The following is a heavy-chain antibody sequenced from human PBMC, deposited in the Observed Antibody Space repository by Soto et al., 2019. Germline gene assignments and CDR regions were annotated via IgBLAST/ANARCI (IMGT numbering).Heavy chain of an antibody. Sequence: GGSLRLSCAAFGFIFSSYWMSCVRQAPGKGLEWVANINQDGSEKYYVDSVKGRFTISRDNAKNSLYLQMNSLRAEDTAVYYCARDTIRYFDWSQFDYWGQGTLVTVSS. CDR1: GFIFSSYW. D-gene: IGHD3-9*01. V-gene: IGHV3-7*05. J-gene: IGHJ4*02. CDR2: INQDGSEK. CDR3: ARDTIRYFDWSQFDY.